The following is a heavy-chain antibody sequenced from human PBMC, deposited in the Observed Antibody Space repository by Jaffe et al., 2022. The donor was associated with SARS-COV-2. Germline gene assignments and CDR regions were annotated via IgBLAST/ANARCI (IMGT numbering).Heavy chain of an antibody. CDR3: ARGSGSYLGFYFDY. V-gene: IGHV4-59*01. Sequence: QVQLQESGPGLVKPSETLSLTCTVSGGSISSYYWSWIRQPPGKGLEWIGYIYYSGSTNYNPSLKSRVTISVDTSKNQFSLKLSSVTAADTAVYYCARGSGSYLGFYFDYWGQGTLVTVSS. CDR1: GGSISSYY. J-gene: IGHJ4*02. CDR2: IYYSGST. D-gene: IGHD1-26*01.